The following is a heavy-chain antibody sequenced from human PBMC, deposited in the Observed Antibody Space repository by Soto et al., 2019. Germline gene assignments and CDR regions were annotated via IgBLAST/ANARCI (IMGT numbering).Heavy chain of an antibody. D-gene: IGHD1-26*01. CDR1: GFTFSSYA. Sequence: GGSLRLSCAASGFTFSSYAMHWVRQAPGKGLEWVAVISYDGSNKYYADSVKGRFTISRDNSKNTLYLQMNSLRAEDTAVYYCAREHTRGDAFDIWGQGTMVTVSS. V-gene: IGHV3-30-3*01. J-gene: IGHJ3*02. CDR3: AREHTRGDAFDI. CDR2: ISYDGSNK.